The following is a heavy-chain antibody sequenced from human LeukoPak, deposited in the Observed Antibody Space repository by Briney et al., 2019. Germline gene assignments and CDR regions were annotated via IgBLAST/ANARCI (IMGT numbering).Heavy chain of an antibody. CDR2: ISYDGSNK. D-gene: IGHD2-2*01. V-gene: IGHV3-30-3*01. J-gene: IGHJ4*02. CDR1: GFTFSSYA. CDR3: ARDLVLFRGSSTSCYFDY. Sequence: GGSLRLSCAASGFTFSSYAIHWVRQAPGKGLEWVAVISYDGSNKYYADSVKGRFTISRDNSKNTLYLQMNSLRAEDTAVYYCARDLVLFRGSSTSCYFDYWGQGTLVTVSS.